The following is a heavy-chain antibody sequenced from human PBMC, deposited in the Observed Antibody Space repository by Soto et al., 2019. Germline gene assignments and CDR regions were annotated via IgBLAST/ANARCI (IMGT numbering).Heavy chain of an antibody. J-gene: IGHJ6*02. CDR1: GGTFSRFA. V-gene: IGHV1-69*13. D-gene: IGHD1-26*01. Sequence: ASVKVSCKTSGGTFSRFAINWVRQAPGQGLEWMGGIIPIFGSANYAQKFQGRLTITADESTNTAFLDLNSLSSEDTAVYYCARAHTGSYYFYALGVWGQGTTVTVSS. CDR3: ARAHTGSYYFYALGV. CDR2: IIPIFGSA.